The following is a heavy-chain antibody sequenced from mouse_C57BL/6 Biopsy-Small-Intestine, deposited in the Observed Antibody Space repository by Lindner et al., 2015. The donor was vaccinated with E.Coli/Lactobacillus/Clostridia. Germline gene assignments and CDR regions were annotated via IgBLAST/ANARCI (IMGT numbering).Heavy chain of an antibody. D-gene: IGHD1-1*01. J-gene: IGHJ2*01. CDR1: DSLFSDYG. CDR2: ISSGSSTI. V-gene: IGHV5-17*01. Sequence: VQLQESGGGLVKPGGSLNSPVQPLDSLFSDYGMHWVRQAPEKGLEWVAYISSGSSTIYYADTVKGRFTISRDNAKNTLFLQMTSLRSEDTAMYYCARGPIYYYGSSHFDYWGQGTTLTVSS. CDR3: ARGPIYYYGSSHFDY.